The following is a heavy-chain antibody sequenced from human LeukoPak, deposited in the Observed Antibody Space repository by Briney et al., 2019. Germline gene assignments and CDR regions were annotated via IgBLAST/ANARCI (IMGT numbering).Heavy chain of an antibody. V-gene: IGHV3-21*01. Sequence: GGSLRLSCEASGFTFNTYSMNWVRQAPGKGLEWVAAVSSGSSLIKYAESVKGRFTISRDNTKNSVFLHMTGLGGEDTGAYYCAREGRRISALDYWGQGTLVTVSS. J-gene: IGHJ4*02. CDR2: VSSGSSLI. D-gene: IGHD2-15*01. CDR1: GFTFNTYS. CDR3: AREGRRISALDY.